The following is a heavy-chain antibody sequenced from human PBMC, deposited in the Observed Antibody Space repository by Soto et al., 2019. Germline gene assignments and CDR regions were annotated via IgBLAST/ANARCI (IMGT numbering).Heavy chain of an antibody. D-gene: IGHD3-3*01. V-gene: IGHV3-9*01. CDR3: AKSLRPTLLRFLDYGMDV. CDR1: GFTFDDYG. Sequence: GGSLRLSCAVSGFTFDDYGMHWVRLAPGKGLEWVTAISWKSDSIGYADSVKGRFTVSRDNAKNSLYLEMTSLRAEDTALYYCAKSLRPTLLRFLDYGMDVWGQGTTVTVSS. CDR2: ISWKSDSI. J-gene: IGHJ6*02.